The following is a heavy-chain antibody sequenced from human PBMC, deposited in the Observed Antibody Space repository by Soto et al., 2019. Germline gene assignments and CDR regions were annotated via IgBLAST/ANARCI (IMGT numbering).Heavy chain of an antibody. CDR3: ARGDGWYFDL. V-gene: IGHV3-33*01. Sequence: QVQLVESGGGVVQPGRSLRLSCAASGFTFSSYGMHWVRQAPGKGLEWVAVIWYDGSNKYYADSVKGRFTISRDNSKNTLYLQMNSLRAEDTAVYYCARGDGWYFDLWGRGTLVTVSS. CDR2: IWYDGSNK. J-gene: IGHJ2*01. D-gene: IGHD4-17*01. CDR1: GFTFSSYG.